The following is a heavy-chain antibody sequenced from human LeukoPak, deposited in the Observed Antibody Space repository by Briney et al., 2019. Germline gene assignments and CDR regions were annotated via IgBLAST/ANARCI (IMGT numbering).Heavy chain of an antibody. J-gene: IGHJ4*02. Sequence: GGSLRLSCAASGFTFSSYSMNWVRQAPGKGLEWVSSISSSSSYIYYADSVKGRFIISRDNAKNSLYLQMNSLRAEDTAVYYCARGPSVAGRQYWGQGTLVTVPS. CDR1: GFTFSSYS. CDR3: ARGPSVAGRQY. V-gene: IGHV3-21*01. D-gene: IGHD6-19*01. CDR2: ISSSSSYI.